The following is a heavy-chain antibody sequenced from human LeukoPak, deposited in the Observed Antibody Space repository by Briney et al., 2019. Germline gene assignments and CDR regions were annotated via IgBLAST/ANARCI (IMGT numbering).Heavy chain of an antibody. CDR3: AREKGYSSSWYVGY. D-gene: IGHD6-13*01. CDR1: GGSISSGSYY. J-gene: IGHJ4*02. V-gene: IGHV4-61*02. CDR2: IYTSGST. Sequence: PSETLSLTCTVSGGSISSGSYYWSWIRQPAGKGLEWIGRIYTSGSTNYNPSLKSRVTISVDTSKNQFSLKLSSVTAADTAVYYCAREKGYSSSWYVGYWGQGTLVTVSS.